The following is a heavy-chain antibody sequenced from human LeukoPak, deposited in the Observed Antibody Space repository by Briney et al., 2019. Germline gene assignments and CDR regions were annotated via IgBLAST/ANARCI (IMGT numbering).Heavy chain of an antibody. J-gene: IGHJ6*02. CDR1: GFTFSRYW. Sequence: GGSLRLSCAASGFTFSRYWMHWVRQAPGKGLVWVSRINTDGSSTSYADSVKGRFAISRDNSENTLYLQMNSLRAEDTAVYYCASERDYGGNSDYYYYGMDVWGQGTTVTVSS. CDR2: INTDGSST. D-gene: IGHD4-23*01. CDR3: ASERDYGGNSDYYYYGMDV. V-gene: IGHV3-74*01.